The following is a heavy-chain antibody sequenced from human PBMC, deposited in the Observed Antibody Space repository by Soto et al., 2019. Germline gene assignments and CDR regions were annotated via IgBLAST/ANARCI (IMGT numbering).Heavy chain of an antibody. CDR3: AKARSRQLDY. V-gene: IGHV4-34*01. CDR2: INHSGST. D-gene: IGHD6-6*01. CDR1: GGSFSGYY. J-gene: IGHJ4*02. Sequence: SETLSLTCAVYGGSFSGYYWSWIRQPPGKGLEWIGEINHSGSTNYNPSLKSRVTISVDTSKNQFSLKLSSVTAADTAVYYCAKARSRQLDYWGQGTLVTVSS.